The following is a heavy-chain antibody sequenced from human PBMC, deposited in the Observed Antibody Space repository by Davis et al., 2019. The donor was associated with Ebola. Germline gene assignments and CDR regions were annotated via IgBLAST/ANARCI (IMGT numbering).Heavy chain of an antibody. J-gene: IGHJ4*02. V-gene: IGHV4-39*01. CDR3: ARTTEVDY. D-gene: IGHD4-23*01. CDR1: GGSISTSSYY. CDR2: MSYSGRA. Sequence: MPSETLSLTCTVSGGSISTSSYYWGWIRQPPGKGLEWIGSMSYSGRAYYNPSLMSRVTLSVDTSKNQFSLKMNSMTAADTAVYFCARTTEVDYWGQGTVVTVSS.